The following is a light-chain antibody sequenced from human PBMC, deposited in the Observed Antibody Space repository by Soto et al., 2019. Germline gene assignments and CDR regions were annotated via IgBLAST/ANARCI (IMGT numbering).Light chain of an antibody. V-gene: IGLV2-11*01. CDR1: SSDVGGHNY. Sequence: QSALTQPRSVSGSPGQSVTISCTGTSSDVGGHNYVSWYQQYPGKAPKLLLSSVSKRPSGVPDRFSGSKSGNTASLTISGLQAEDEADYYCCSYAGSYTYVFGTWTKVTVL. CDR3: CSYAGSYTYV. CDR2: SVS. J-gene: IGLJ1*01.